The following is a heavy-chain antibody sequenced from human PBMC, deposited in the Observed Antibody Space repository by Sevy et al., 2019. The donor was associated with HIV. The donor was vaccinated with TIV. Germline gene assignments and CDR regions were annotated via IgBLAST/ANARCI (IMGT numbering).Heavy chain of an antibody. V-gene: IGHV3-49*04. CDR2: IKSKAYGGTT. J-gene: IGHJ4*02. D-gene: IGHD1-26*01. CDR3: TRWSGSQSIFDY. Sequence: SLRLSCTASGFTFGDYCMSWVRQAPGKELEWISFIKSKAYGGTTGNAASVKGRFTISRDDSKSIAYLQMNNLQTEDTAVYFCTRWSGSQSIFDYWGRGTLVTVSS. CDR1: GFTFGDYC.